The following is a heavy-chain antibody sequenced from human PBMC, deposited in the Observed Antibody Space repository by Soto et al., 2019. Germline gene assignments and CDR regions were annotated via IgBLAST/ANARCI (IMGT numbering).Heavy chain of an antibody. J-gene: IGHJ4*02. D-gene: IGHD4-4*01. Sequence: QVQLVESGGGLVKPGGSLRLSCAASGFTFSDYYMSWIRQAPGKGLEWVSYISSSSSYTNYADSVKGRFTISRDNAKNSLYLQMNSLRAEDTAVYYCAREATVTTDFDYWGQGTLVNVSS. CDR2: ISSSSSYT. CDR3: AREATVTTDFDY. CDR1: GFTFSDYY. V-gene: IGHV3-11*06.